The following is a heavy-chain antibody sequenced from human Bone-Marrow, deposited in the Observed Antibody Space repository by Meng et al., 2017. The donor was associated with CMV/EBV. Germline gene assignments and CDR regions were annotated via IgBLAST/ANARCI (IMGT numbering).Heavy chain of an antibody. V-gene: IGHV3-7*01. J-gene: IGHJ4*02. CDR1: GFTFSSYA. CDR3: ARAPYSSSWEPKGYYFDY. Sequence: GGSLRLSCAASGFTFSSYAMHWVRQAPGKGLEWVANIKQDGSEKYYVDSVKGRFTISRDNAKNSLYLQMNSLRAEDTAVYYCARAPYSSSWEPKGYYFDYWGQGTLVTVSS. CDR2: IKQDGSEK. D-gene: IGHD6-13*01.